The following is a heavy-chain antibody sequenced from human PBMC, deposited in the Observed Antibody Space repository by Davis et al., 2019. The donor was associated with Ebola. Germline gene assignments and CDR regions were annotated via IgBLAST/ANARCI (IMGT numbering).Heavy chain of an antibody. Sequence: SETLSLTCTVSGGSLSTSSYYWGWIRQPPGKGLEWIGSSYYSVTAYYNPSLKSRVTISVDTSKNRFSLKLSSVTAADTAVYYCARRFDYWGQGTLVTVSS. CDR1: GGSLSTSSYY. V-gene: IGHV4-39*01. J-gene: IGHJ4*02. CDR3: ARRFDY. CDR2: SYYSVTA.